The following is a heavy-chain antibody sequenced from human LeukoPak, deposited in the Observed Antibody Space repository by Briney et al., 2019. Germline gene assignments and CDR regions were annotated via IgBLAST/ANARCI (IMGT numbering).Heavy chain of an antibody. CDR2: ISAYNGNT. CDR3: ARSWDIVVVPAANGEHYFDY. J-gene: IGHJ4*02. D-gene: IGHD2-2*01. CDR1: GYTFTSYG. V-gene: IGHV1-18*01. Sequence: ASVKVSCKASGYTFTSYGISWVRQAPGQGLEWMGWISAYNGNTNYAQKLQGRVTMTTDTSTSTAYMELRSLRSDDTAVYYCARSWDIVVVPAANGEHYFDYWGQGTLVTVSS.